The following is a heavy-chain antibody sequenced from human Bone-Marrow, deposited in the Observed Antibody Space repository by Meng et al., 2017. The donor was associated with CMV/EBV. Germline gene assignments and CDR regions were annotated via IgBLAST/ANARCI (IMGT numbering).Heavy chain of an antibody. CDR1: GDSISSGRYY. D-gene: IGHD1-7*01. CDR3: ARDHDWNYFDA. CDR2: IYQTGRA. Sequence: SETLSLTCTLSGDSISSGRYYWGWIRQPPGKGLEWIGSIYQTGRAHYNPSLKTRVTISLDTSRNIFSLNLSSVIAADTAVYYCARDHDWNYFDAWGQGTLVTVSS. J-gene: IGHJ5*02. V-gene: IGHV4-39*07.